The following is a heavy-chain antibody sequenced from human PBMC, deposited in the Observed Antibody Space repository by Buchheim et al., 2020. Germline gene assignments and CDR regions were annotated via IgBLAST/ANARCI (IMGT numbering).Heavy chain of an antibody. J-gene: IGHJ6*02. Sequence: QVQLQQWGAGLLKPSETLSLTCAVYGGSFSGYYWSWIRQPPGKGLEWIGEINHSGSTNYNPSLKRRVTISVATAKNQFYLKLSSVTAADTAVYYCASGDYLHYYYDGMDVWGQGTT. CDR2: INHSGST. CDR1: GGSFSGYY. V-gene: IGHV4-34*01. D-gene: IGHD4-11*01. CDR3: ASGDYLHYYYDGMDV.